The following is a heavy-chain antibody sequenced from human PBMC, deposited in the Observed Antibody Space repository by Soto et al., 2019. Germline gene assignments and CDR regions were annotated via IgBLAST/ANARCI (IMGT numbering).Heavy chain of an antibody. CDR3: ARHKTAGYYYSQDASDM. V-gene: IGHV5-51*01. D-gene: IGHD3-9*01. Sequence: LGESLKISCKGSGSTFTIYWIGWVRQMPGKGLEWMGNIYPGDSDIRYSPSFQGQVTISVDKSITTAYLQWSSLKATDTAMYYCARHKTAGYYYSQDASDMWGQGTVVTVSS. CDR2: IYPGDSDI. J-gene: IGHJ3*02. CDR1: GSTFTIYW.